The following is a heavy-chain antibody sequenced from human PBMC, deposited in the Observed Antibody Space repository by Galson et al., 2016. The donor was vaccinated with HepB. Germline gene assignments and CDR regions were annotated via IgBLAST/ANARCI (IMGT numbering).Heavy chain of an antibody. CDR3: AASGSYLAADY. Sequence: SLRLSCATSGFLFNYFAMHWVRQAPGKGLEWVATIYSDGSTKYYADSVKGRFTISRDNSKNTLYLNMSSLRPEDTAVYYCAASGSYLAADYWGQGTLVTVSS. V-gene: IGHV3-30*02. J-gene: IGHJ4*02. CDR2: IYSDGSTK. D-gene: IGHD1-26*01. CDR1: GFLFNYFA.